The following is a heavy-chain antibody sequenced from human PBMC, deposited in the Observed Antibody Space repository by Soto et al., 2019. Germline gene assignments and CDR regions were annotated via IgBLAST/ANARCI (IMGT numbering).Heavy chain of an antibody. D-gene: IGHD6-6*01. CDR2: ISAYNGNT. CDR1: GYTFTSYG. CDR3: ARRESIAARPPYYYGMDV. J-gene: IGHJ6*02. Sequence: ASVKVSCKASGYTFTSYGMSWVRQAPGQGLEWMGWISAYNGNTNYAQKLQGRVTMTTDTSTSTAYMELRSLRSDDTAVYYCARRESIAARPPYYYGMDVWGQGTTVTVSS. V-gene: IGHV1-18*04.